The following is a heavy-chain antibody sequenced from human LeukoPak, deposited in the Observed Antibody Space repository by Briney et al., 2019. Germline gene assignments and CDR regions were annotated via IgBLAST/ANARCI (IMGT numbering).Heavy chain of an antibody. CDR3: ARGTMVTLYLLDY. Sequence: GGSLRLSCAASGFTFTSYDMHWVRQAPGKGLEWVSFISSGSTYISYADSVKGRFTISRDNAKNSLYLQMNSLRAEDTAVYYCARGTMVTLYLLDYWGQGTLVTVSS. CDR1: GFTFTSYD. CDR2: ISSGSTYI. D-gene: IGHD4-17*01. V-gene: IGHV3-21*01. J-gene: IGHJ4*02.